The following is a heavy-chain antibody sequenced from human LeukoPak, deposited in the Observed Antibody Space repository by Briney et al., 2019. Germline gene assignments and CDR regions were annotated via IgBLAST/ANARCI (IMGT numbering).Heavy chain of an antibody. CDR3: ARDQSGANWVDF. V-gene: IGHV3-48*01. CDR1: GFTFSSHS. CDR2: ISSSSSHI. J-gene: IGHJ4*02. D-gene: IGHD1-26*01. Sequence: GGSLRLSCAASGFTFSSHSMNWVRQAPGKGLEWISYISSSSSHIYYADSAKGRFTISRDNAKNLVTLQMNSLRAEDTAVYYCARDQSGANWVDFWGQGTPVTVSS.